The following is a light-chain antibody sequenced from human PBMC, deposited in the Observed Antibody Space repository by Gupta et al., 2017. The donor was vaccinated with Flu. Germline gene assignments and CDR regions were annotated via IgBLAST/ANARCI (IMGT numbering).Light chain of an antibody. J-gene: IGLJ3*02. V-gene: IGLV10-54*04. Sequence: QAGLTQPPSVSKGLRQTATLTCTGNNNNVGNQGATWLQQHQGHPPKLLSYRNDNRPSGISDRFSASRSGNTASLTITGLQAEDEADYYCASWDSSLSEWVFGGGTRLTVL. CDR2: RND. CDR3: ASWDSSLSEWV. CDR1: NNNVGNQG.